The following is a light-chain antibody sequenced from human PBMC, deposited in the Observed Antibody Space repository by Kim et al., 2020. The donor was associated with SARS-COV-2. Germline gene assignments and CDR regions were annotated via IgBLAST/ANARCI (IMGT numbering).Light chain of an antibody. V-gene: IGLV3-19*01. CDR3: NSRHSLGDHWV. CDR2: GEN. J-gene: IGLJ3*02. Sequence: SSELTQDPAVSVALGQTVRITCQGDSLRNYHTSWYQQKPGQAPVFVIYGENNRPSGIPDRFSGSTSGDTSFLTITGAQAADEAVYYCNSRHSLGDHWVFGGGTQLTVL. CDR1: SLRNYH.